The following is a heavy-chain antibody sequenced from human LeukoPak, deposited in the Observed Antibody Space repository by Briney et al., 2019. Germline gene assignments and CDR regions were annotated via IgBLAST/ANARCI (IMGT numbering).Heavy chain of an antibody. CDR2: INAGNGNT. J-gene: IGHJ4*02. D-gene: IGHD2-2*02. V-gene: IGHV1-3*01. CDR3: ARFGYCSSTSCYRTRYFDY. CDR1: GYTFTSYA. Sequence: ASVKVSCKASGYTFTSYAMHWVRQAPGQRLEWMGWINAGNGNTKYSQKFQGRVTITRDTSASTAYMELSSLRSEDTAVYYCARFGYCSSTSCYRTRYFDYWGQGTLVTVSS.